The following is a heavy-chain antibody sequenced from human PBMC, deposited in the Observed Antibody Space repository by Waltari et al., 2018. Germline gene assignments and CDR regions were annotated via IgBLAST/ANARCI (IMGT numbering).Heavy chain of an antibody. J-gene: IGHJ3*02. D-gene: IGHD3-22*01. CDR3: ARDYYDSSGYYSGVAFDI. CDR2: CIPSFGTE. CDR1: GGTFSSYA. Sequence: QVQLVQSGAEVKKPGSSVKVSCKASGGTFSSYAISWVRQAPGQGLEWMGGCIPSFGTENYAQKFQGRVTITADESTSTAYMELSSLRSEDTAVYYCARDYYDSSGYYSGVAFDIWGQGTMVTVSS. V-gene: IGHV1-69*01.